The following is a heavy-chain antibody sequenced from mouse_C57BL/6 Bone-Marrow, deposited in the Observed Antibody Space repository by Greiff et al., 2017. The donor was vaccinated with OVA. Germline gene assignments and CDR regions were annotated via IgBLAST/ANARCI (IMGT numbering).Heavy chain of an antibody. CDR1: GYTFTSYW. Sequence: VQLQQPGAELVMPGASVKLSCKASGYTFTSYWMHWVKQRPGQGLEWIGEIDPSDSYTNYNQKFKGKSTLTVDKSSSTAYMQLSSLTSEDSAVYYCSRDYDLYFDVWGTGTTVTVSS. CDR3: SRDYDLYFDV. J-gene: IGHJ1*03. V-gene: IGHV1-69*01. D-gene: IGHD2-4*01. CDR2: IDPSDSYT.